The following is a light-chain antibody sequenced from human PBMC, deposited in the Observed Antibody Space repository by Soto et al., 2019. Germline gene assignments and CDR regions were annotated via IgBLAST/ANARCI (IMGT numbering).Light chain of an antibody. CDR2: EVS. CDR1: SSDVGSYNL. J-gene: IGLJ1*01. CDR3: CSYAGSIPYV. Sequence: QSALTQPASVSGSPGQSITISCTGTSSDVGSYNLVSWYQQHPGKAPKLMIYEVSKRPSGVSNRFSGSKSGNTASLTISGLQAEDEADYYCCSYAGSIPYVFGTGTQLTVL. V-gene: IGLV2-23*02.